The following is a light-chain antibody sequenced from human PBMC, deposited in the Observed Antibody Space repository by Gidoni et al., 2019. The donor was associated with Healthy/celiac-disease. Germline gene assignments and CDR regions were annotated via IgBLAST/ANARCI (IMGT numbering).Light chain of an antibody. Sequence: DIVLTQSPATLSLSPGERATLSCRASQSVSSYLAWYQQKPGQAPRLLIYDASNRATGIPARFSGSGSGTDFTLTISSLEPEDFAVYYCQQRSNWPPMYTFAQGTKLEIK. CDR1: QSVSSY. J-gene: IGKJ2*01. CDR3: QQRSNWPPMYT. CDR2: DAS. V-gene: IGKV3-11*01.